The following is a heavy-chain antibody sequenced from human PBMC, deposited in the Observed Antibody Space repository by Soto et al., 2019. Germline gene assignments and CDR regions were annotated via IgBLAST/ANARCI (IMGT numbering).Heavy chain of an antibody. CDR3: ARNHVRGVSNSYNWMDP. CDR1: GGPISSYY. Sequence: PSETLSLTCNVSGGPISSYYWSWIRQSPGKGLEWIGQIFYTVNTNYNPSLKSRVTMSVDIPKKQFSLKLRSVTTADTAIYFCARNHVRGVSNSYNWMDPWGQGTPVTVSS. D-gene: IGHD3-10*01. J-gene: IGHJ5*02. V-gene: IGHV4-59*01. CDR2: IFYTVNT.